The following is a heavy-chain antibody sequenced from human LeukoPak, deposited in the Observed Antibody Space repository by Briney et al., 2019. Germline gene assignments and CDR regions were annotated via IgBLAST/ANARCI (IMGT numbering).Heavy chain of an antibody. CDR3: ARQKEPKSITIFGVVTPYGAFDI. D-gene: IGHD3-3*01. CDR2: IYYSGST. J-gene: IGHJ3*02. Sequence: SETLSLTCTVSGGSISSGSYYWSWIRQPAGKGLEWIGSIYYSGSTYYNPSLKSRVTISVDTSKNQFSLKLSSVTAADTAVYYCARQKEPKSITIFGVVTPYGAFDIWGQGTMVTVSS. CDR1: GGSISSGSYY. V-gene: IGHV4-39*01.